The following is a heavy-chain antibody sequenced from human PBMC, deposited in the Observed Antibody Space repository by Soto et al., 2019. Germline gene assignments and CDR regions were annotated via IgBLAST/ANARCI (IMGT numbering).Heavy chain of an antibody. J-gene: IGHJ3*02. Sequence: GGSLRLSCAASGFTFSSYAMSWVRQAPGKGLEWVSAISGSGGSTYYADSVKGRFTISRDNSKNTLYLQMNSLRAEDTAVYYCAKETSINTAMVPIDAFDIWGQGTMVTVSS. CDR2: ISGSGGST. CDR3: AKETSINTAMVPIDAFDI. D-gene: IGHD5-18*01. CDR1: GFTFSSYA. V-gene: IGHV3-23*01.